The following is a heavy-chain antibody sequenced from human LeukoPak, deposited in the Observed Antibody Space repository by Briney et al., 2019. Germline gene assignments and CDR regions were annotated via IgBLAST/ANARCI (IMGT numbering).Heavy chain of an antibody. CDR1: GFTVGNNR. CDR3: VCYGPGSYSTAG. V-gene: IGHV3-30*03. D-gene: IGHD3-10*01. Sequence: GGSLRLSCAASGFTVGNNRMSWVRQAPSKGLEWVAVISYDGSNIYYTDSVKGRFTISRDNSKSTLYLQMNSLRAEDTAVYYCVCYGPGSYSTAGWGQGTLVTVSS. CDR2: ISYDGSNI. J-gene: IGHJ4*02.